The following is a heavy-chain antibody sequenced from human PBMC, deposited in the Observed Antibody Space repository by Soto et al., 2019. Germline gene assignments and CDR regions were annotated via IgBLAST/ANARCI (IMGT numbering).Heavy chain of an antibody. CDR1: GGSFSGYY. Sequence: SETLSLTCAVYGGSFSGYYWSWIRQPPGKGLEWIGEINHSGSTNYNPSLKSRVTISVDTSKTQFSLKLGSVTAADTAVYYCARDSSRAGYSYEFDYWGLGTLVTVSS. CDR3: ARDSSRAGYSYEFDY. V-gene: IGHV4-34*01. D-gene: IGHD5-18*01. CDR2: INHSGST. J-gene: IGHJ4*02.